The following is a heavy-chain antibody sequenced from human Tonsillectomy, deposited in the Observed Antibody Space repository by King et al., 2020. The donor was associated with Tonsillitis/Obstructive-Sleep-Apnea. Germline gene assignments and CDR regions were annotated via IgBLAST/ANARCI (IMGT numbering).Heavy chain of an antibody. CDR1: GGTFSSYA. V-gene: IGHV1-69*01. CDR2: IIPIFGTA. Sequence: VQLVESGAEVKKPGSSVKVSCKASGGTFSSYAISWVRQAPGQGLEWMGGIIPIFGTANYAQKFQGRVTITADESTSTAYMELSSLRSEDTAVYYCARQDIVVVPAAIDYYYYYMDVWGKGTTVTVSS. D-gene: IGHD2-2*02. J-gene: IGHJ6*03. CDR3: ARQDIVVVPAAIDYYYYYMDV.